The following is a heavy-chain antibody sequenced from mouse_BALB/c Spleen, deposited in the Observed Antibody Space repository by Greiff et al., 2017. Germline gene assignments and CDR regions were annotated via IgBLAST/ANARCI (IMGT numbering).Heavy chain of an antibody. CDR3: ALRARYFDV. V-gene: IGHV14-3*02. J-gene: IGHJ1*01. CDR2: IDPANGNT. CDR1: GFNIKDTY. D-gene: IGHD3-3*01. Sequence: VHVKQSGAELVKPGASVKLSCTASGFNIKDTYMHWVKQRPEQGLEWIGRIDPANGNTKYDPKFQGKATITADTSSNTAYLQLSSLTSEDTAVYYCALRARYFDVWGAGTTVTVSS.